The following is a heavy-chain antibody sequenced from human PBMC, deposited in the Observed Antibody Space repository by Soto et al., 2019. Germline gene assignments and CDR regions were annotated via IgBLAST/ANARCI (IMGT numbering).Heavy chain of an antibody. CDR2: VYYTGTT. CDR1: GGSISRSSYY. CDR3: ARHPFWYFDL. Sequence: QMHLQESGPGLVKPPETLSLTCAVSGGSISRSSYYWGWVRQPPGKGLEWIGRVYYTGTTYYNPSLKSRVSISVDTSDNQFSLTVTSVTAADTAVYYCARHPFWYFDLWGRGSLVSVSS. V-gene: IGHV4-39*01. J-gene: IGHJ2*01.